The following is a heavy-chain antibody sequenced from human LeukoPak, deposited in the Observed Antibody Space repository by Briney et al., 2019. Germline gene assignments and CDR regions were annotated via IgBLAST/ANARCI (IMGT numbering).Heavy chain of an antibody. CDR3: AKGCGRTSCYRFDP. D-gene: IGHD2-2*01. CDR2: ISGSGGDT. J-gene: IGHJ5*02. CDR1: GFTFSSYA. V-gene: IGHV3-23*01. Sequence: PGGSLRLSCAASGFTFSSYAMNWARQAPGKGLEWVSSISGSGGDTSYAESVKGRFTISRDNSKNTLFLQMNSLRAEDKAVYYCAKGCGRTSCYRFDPWGPGTLVTVSS.